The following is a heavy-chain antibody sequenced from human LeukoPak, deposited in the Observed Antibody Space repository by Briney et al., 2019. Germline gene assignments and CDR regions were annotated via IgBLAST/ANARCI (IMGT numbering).Heavy chain of an antibody. V-gene: IGHV3-23*01. J-gene: IGHJ6*03. CDR3: AKAQPPAPIEYYYCYMDV. Sequence: GGSLRLSCAASGFTFNSYAMSWVRQAPGKGLEWISTISGGADNTYYADSVKGRFTISRDNSKNTLSLQMNSLRAEDTAVYYCAKAQPPAPIEYYYCYMDVWGKGTMVTVSS. CDR2: ISGGADNT. D-gene: IGHD2-2*02. CDR1: GFTFNSYA.